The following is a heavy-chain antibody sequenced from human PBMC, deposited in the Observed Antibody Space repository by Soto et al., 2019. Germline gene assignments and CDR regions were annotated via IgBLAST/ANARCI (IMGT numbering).Heavy chain of an antibody. Sequence: QVQLQESGPGLVKPSETLSLTCTVSGGSVSSGSYYWSWIRQPPGKGLEWIGYIYYSGSTNYNPSLKSRVTISVDTSKNQFSLKLSSVTAADTAVYYCGRRGGLDYGDYVSSWFDPWGQGTLVTVSS. CDR1: GGSVSSGSYY. D-gene: IGHD4-17*01. CDR2: IYYSGST. CDR3: GRRGGLDYGDYVSSWFDP. V-gene: IGHV4-61*01. J-gene: IGHJ5*02.